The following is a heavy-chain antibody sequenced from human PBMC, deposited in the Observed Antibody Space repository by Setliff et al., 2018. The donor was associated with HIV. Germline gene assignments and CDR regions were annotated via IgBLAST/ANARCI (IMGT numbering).Heavy chain of an antibody. V-gene: IGHV1-46*01. Sequence: SVKVSCKASGYTFTGYYMHWVRQAPGQGLEWMGIINPSGGSTSYAQKFQGRVTMTRDTSTSTVYMELSSLTSEDTAVYYCATDPGRRITFGGVIVNPDYWGQGTLVTVSS. CDR1: GYTFTGYY. D-gene: IGHD3-16*02. J-gene: IGHJ4*02. CDR2: INPSGGST. CDR3: ATDPGRRITFGGVIVNPDY.